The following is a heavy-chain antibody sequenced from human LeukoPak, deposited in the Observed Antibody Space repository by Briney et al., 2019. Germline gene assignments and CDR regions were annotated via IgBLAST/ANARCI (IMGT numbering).Heavy chain of an antibody. CDR2: IYYSGST. Sequence: SETLSLTCTVSGGSISSCYWNWIRQPPGKGLEWIGYIYYSGSTNYNPSLKSRVTISVDTSKNQFSLKLSSVTAADTAVYYCARDVSTELNYYYGMDVWGQGTTVTVSS. CDR1: GGSISSCY. D-gene: IGHD2-2*01. V-gene: IGHV4-59*01. J-gene: IGHJ6*02. CDR3: ARDVSTELNYYYGMDV.